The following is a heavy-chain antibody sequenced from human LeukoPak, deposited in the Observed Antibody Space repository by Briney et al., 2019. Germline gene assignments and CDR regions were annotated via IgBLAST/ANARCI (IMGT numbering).Heavy chain of an antibody. V-gene: IGHV3-13*04. CDR3: ARAVAGSGACDI. J-gene: IGHJ3*02. D-gene: IGHD6-19*01. CDR1: GLTFSIYD. CDR2: IGTPGDT. Sequence: GGPLTLSCAPSGLTFSIYDTHWARQATGKALEWVSAIGTPGDTYYPGPLKGRFTISRENAKNSLYRQMNSLIAGDTAVDYWARAVAGSGACDIWGQGTMVTVSS.